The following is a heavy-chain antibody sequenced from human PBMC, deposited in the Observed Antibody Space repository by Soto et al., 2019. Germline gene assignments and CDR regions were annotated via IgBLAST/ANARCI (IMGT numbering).Heavy chain of an antibody. CDR1: GGSISSSSYY. CDR3: ASSADYIWGRLPGGAFDI. Sequence: QLQLQESGPGLVKPSETLSLTCTVSGGSISSSSYYWGWIRQPPGTGLEWIGSISYSGSTYYNPSLKSRVTTSVDTSKNQFSLKLSSVTAADTAVYYCASSADYIWGRLPGGAFDIWGQGTMVTVSS. D-gene: IGHD3-16*01. V-gene: IGHV4-39*01. CDR2: ISYSGST. J-gene: IGHJ3*02.